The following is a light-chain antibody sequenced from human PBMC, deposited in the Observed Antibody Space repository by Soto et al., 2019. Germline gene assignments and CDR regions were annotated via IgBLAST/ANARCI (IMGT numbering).Light chain of an antibody. Sequence: DIQLTQSPSFLSASVGDRVTITCRASQGMSSYLAWYQQKPGKAPKLLIYGAFTLQRGIPSRFSGSGSGTELTLTNSSLHPEDFATEYCQQLNSYPITFVHRTRLEIK. CDR2: GAF. V-gene: IGKV1-9*01. CDR1: QGMSSY. CDR3: QQLNSYPIT. J-gene: IGKJ5*01.